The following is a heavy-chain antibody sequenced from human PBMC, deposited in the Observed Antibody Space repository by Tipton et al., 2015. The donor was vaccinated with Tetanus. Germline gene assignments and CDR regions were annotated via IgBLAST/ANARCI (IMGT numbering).Heavy chain of an antibody. CDR3: TRDRLAYCSGGFCYGPLAS. CDR2: SWYDGTDQ. Sequence: SLRLSCAASGFIFSSYGIHWVRQAPGKGLEWVAVSWYDGTDQYYADSVKGRFTLSRDNSKNTLYLQMNSLAAEDTAVYYCTRDRLAYCSGGFCYGPLASWGQGTLVTVSS. J-gene: IGHJ4*02. D-gene: IGHD2-15*01. V-gene: IGHV3-33*01. CDR1: GFIFSSYG.